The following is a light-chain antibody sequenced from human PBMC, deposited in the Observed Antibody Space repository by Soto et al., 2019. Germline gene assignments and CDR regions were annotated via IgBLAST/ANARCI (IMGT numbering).Light chain of an antibody. V-gene: IGLV7-46*01. J-gene: IGLJ2*01. CDR2: DLS. CDR3: MLSYTGAVI. Sequence: QAVVTQEPSLTVSPGGTVTLTCGSSTGTVTSDHWPYWLQQKPGLAPRTLIYDLSDKPSWTPARFSGSLLGGKAALTLSGAQSEDEAEYYCMLSYTGAVIFGGGTKLTVL. CDR1: TGTVTSDHW.